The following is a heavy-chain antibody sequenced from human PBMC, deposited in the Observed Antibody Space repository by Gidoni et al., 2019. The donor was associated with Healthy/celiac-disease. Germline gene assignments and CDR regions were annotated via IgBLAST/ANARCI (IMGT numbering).Heavy chain of an antibody. V-gene: IGHV5-10-1*01. CDR1: GYSFTSYW. Sequence: SCTGSGYSFTSYWISWVRQMPGKGLEWMGRIDPSDSYTNYSPSFQGHVTISADKSISTAYLQWSSLKASDTAMYYWARHGDYYGSGSYGWFDPWGQGTLVTVSS. J-gene: IGHJ5*02. CDR2: IDPSDSYT. D-gene: IGHD3-10*01. CDR3: ARHGDYYGSGSYGWFDP.